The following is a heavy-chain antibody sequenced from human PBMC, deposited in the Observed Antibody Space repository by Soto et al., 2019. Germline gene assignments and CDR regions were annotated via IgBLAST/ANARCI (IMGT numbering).Heavy chain of an antibody. Sequence: GGSLRLSCAASGFTFSSYAMHWVRQAPGKGLEWVAVISYDGSNKYYADSVKGRFTISRDNSKNTLYLQMNSLRAEDKAVYYCARGGYYDILTGYYTDYWGQGTLVTVSS. CDR2: ISYDGSNK. J-gene: IGHJ4*02. CDR1: GFTFSSYA. D-gene: IGHD3-9*01. CDR3: ARGGYYDILTGYYTDY. V-gene: IGHV3-30-3*01.